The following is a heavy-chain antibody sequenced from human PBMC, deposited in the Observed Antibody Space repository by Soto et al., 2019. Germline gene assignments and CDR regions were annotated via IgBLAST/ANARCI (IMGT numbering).Heavy chain of an antibody. J-gene: IGHJ3*02. Sequence: EVQLVESGGGLVQPGGSLRLSCVASGFRFSNYWMSWVRQTPGIGLEWVAHIKEDGGEAYYVDSVKGRFTVSRDNAKNSLYLQLNSLRAEDTAMYYCVKDCDGDFRTTFDIWGQGTMVTVSS. CDR1: GFRFSNYW. CDR3: VKDCDGDFRTTFDI. D-gene: IGHD4-17*01. V-gene: IGHV3-7*05. CDR2: IKEDGGEA.